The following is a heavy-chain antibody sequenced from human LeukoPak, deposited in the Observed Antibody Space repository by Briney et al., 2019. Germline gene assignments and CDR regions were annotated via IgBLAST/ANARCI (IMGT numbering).Heavy chain of an antibody. CDR2: ISSSSSYI. V-gene: IGHV3-21*06. Sequence: GGSLRLSCAASGFTFSSYSMNWVRQAPGKGLEWVSSISSSSSYIYYADSVKGRFTISRDNSRNTLYLQMNSLRVEDTAVYYCATEGFRGVLFHIWGQGTVVTVSS. J-gene: IGHJ3*02. D-gene: IGHD3-10*01. CDR1: GFTFSSYS. CDR3: ATEGFRGVLFHI.